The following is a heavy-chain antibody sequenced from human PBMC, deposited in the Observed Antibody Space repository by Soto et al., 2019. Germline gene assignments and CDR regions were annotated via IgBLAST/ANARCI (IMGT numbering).Heavy chain of an antibody. D-gene: IGHD6-13*01. Sequence: SETLSLTCTVSGCSISSSSYYWGWIRQPPGKGLEWIGSIYYSGSTYYNPSLKSRVTISVDTSKNQFSLKLSSVTAADTAVYYCARQVTLIGIAAGSWFDPWGQGTLVTVSS. V-gene: IGHV4-39*01. CDR2: IYYSGST. CDR1: GCSISSSSYY. CDR3: ARQVTLIGIAAGSWFDP. J-gene: IGHJ5*02.